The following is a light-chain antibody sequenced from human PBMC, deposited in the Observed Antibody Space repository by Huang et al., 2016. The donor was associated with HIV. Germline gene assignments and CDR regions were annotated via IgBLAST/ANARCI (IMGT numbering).Light chain of an antibody. CDR3: QQYGSSYT. J-gene: IGKJ2*01. Sequence: EIVLTQSPGTLSLSPGERATLSCRASQSVSSSYLAWYRQRPGQAPRLVIYGTSNRATGSPDRVSGSGSGTDFTLTISRLEPEDFAVYYCQQYGSSYTFGQGTKLEIK. CDR1: QSVSSSY. CDR2: GTS. V-gene: IGKV3-20*01.